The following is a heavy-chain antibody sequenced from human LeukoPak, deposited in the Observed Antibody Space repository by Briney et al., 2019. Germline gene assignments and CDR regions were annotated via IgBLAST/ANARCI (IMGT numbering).Heavy chain of an antibody. CDR1: GDTFNTFG. CDR3: ARGAGVVPAAKSLGYYLYYYMEV. J-gene: IGHJ6*03. D-gene: IGHD2-2*01. Sequence: SVTVSCQVSGDTFNTFGFPWVRQAPGQGLEWMGWIVPGFGAVNYAPGFQDRITVTADESTSTVYMELNSLRSDDSAVYFCARGAGVVPAAKSLGYYLYYYMEVWGEGTTVSAAS. V-gene: IGHV1-69*13. CDR2: IVPGFGAV.